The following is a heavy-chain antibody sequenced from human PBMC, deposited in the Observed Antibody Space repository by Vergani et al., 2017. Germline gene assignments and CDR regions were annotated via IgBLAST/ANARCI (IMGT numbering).Heavy chain of an antibody. J-gene: IGHJ5*02. V-gene: IGHV3-7*01. CDR3: ARWGYSNWFDP. CDR2: IKQDGSEK. CDR1: GFTFSSYW. Sequence: VQLVESGGGVVQPGRSLRLSCAASGFTFSSYWMSWVRQAPGKGLEWVANIKQDGSEKYYVDSVKGRFTISRDNAKNSLYLQMNSLRAEDTAVYYCARWGYSNWFDPWGQGTPVTVSS. D-gene: IGHD5-18*01.